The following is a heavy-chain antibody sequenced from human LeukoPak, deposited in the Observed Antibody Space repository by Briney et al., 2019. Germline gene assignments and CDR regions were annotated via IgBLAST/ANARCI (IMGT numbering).Heavy chain of an antibody. Sequence: PGGSLRLSCAASGFTFDDYAMPWVRQAPGKGLEWVSGISWNSGSIGYADSVKGRFTISRDNAKNSLYLQMNSLRAEDTALYYCAKDINGYGDYGSFQHWGQGTLVTVSS. CDR2: ISWNSGSI. D-gene: IGHD4-17*01. V-gene: IGHV3-9*01. J-gene: IGHJ1*01. CDR1: GFTFDDYA. CDR3: AKDINGYGDYGSFQH.